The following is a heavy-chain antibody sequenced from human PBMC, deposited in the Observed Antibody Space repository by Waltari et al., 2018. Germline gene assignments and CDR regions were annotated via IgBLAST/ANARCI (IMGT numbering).Heavy chain of an antibody. CDR2: IHHSGRT. CDR3: AADRGNGLYFDY. Sequence: QVQLQESGPGLVKPSGTLSLTCAVSGASISSNYWWIWVRQSPGTGLEWIGQIHHSGRTYSTPSLKSRITISVDKSKNQFSLNLSSVNDADTAVYYCAADRGNGLYFDYWGQGTLVTVSS. CDR1: GASISSNYW. V-gene: IGHV4-4*02. J-gene: IGHJ4*02. D-gene: IGHD2-15*01.